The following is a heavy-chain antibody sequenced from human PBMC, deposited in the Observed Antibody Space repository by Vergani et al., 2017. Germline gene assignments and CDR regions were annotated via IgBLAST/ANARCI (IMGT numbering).Heavy chain of an antibody. CDR2: ISSSSSYI. CDR3: ARDGRRIKFDY. Sequence: QLVQSGPEVKKPGTSVKVSCKASGFTFSSYSMNWVRQAPGKGLEWVSSISSSSSYIYYADSVKGRFTISRDNAKNSLYLQMNSLRAEDTAVYYCARDGRRIKFDYWGQGTLVTVSS. CDR1: GFTFSSYS. J-gene: IGHJ4*02. V-gene: IGHV3-21*01. D-gene: IGHD1-26*01.